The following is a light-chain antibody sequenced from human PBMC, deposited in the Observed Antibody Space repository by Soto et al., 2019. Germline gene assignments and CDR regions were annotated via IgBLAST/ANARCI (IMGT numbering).Light chain of an antibody. CDR2: GNS. CDR3: QSYDSSLSGYV. Sequence: QSVLTQPPSVSGAPGKRVTISCTGSSSNIGAGYDVHWYQQLPGTAPKLLIYGNSNRPSGVPDRFSGSKSGTSASLANTGLQAEDEADYYCQSYDSSLSGYVFGTGTKLTVL. J-gene: IGLJ1*01. V-gene: IGLV1-40*01. CDR1: SSNIGAGYD.